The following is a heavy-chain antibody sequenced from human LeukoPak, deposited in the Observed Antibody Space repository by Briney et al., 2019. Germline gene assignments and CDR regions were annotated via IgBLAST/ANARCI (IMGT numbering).Heavy chain of an antibody. CDR1: GFTFSNYW. CDR2: IRQDGSEK. V-gene: IGHV3-7*01. Sequence: PGGSLRLSCSASGFTFSNYWMTWVRQAPGKGLEWVANIRQDGSEKYYVDSLKGRFTISRDNAKNSLYLQMNSLRAEDTALYYCARLSAYYYGSYFYYYMDVWGKGTTVTVS. D-gene: IGHD3-10*01. J-gene: IGHJ6*03. CDR3: ARLSAYYYGSYFYYYMDV.